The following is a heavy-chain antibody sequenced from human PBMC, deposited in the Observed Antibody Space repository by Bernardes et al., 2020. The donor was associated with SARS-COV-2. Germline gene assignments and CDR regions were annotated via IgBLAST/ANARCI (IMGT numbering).Heavy chain of an antibody. V-gene: IGHV4-59*01. Sequence: SETLSLTCTVSGGSISSYYWSWIRQPPGKGLEWIGYIYYSGSTNYNPSLKSRVTISVDTSKNQFSLKLSSVTAADTAVYYCARGSDSSSWYYYYGMDV. CDR2: IYYSGST. CDR1: GGSISSYY. J-gene: IGHJ6*01. D-gene: IGHD6-13*01. CDR3: ARGSDSSSWYYYYGMDV.